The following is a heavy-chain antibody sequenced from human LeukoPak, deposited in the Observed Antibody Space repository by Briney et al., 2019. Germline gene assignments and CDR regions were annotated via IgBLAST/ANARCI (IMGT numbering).Heavy chain of an antibody. CDR1: AFTFRLYY. CDR2: ISSGGSTI. D-gene: IGHD2-2*01. V-gene: IGHV3-11*04. Sequence: PGGSLRLSCAASAFTFRLYYMTWIRQAPGKGLEWVSYISSGGSTIYYADSVKGRFTISRDNAKNSLYLQMNSLRAEDTAVYYCARIRPGDQLLGVGYYYYYMDVWGKGTTVTVSS. J-gene: IGHJ6*03. CDR3: ARIRPGDQLLGVGYYYYYMDV.